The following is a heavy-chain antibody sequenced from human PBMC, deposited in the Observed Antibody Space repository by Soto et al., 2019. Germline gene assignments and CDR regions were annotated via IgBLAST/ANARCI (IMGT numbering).Heavy chain of an antibody. CDR3: ATYGSGTYKPTTFDY. J-gene: IGHJ4*02. D-gene: IGHD3-10*01. Sequence: QVQLQESGPGLVKPSQTLSLTCTVSGGSISSGGYYWSWIRQHPGKSLEWIGYIYYSGSTYYNPSLKSRVTISVDTSKNRFSLKLSSVTAADTAVYYCATYGSGTYKPTTFDYWGQGTLVTVSS. CDR2: IYYSGST. V-gene: IGHV4-31*03. CDR1: GGSISSGGYY.